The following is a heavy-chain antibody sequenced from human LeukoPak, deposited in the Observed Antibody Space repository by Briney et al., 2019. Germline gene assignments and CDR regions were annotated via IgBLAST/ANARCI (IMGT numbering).Heavy chain of an antibody. Sequence: GGSLRLSCAASGFIFSSYAMSWVRQAPGKGLEWVSAISGSGGSTYYADSVKGRFTISRDNSKNTLYLQMNSLRAEDTAVYYCAKDLSGYSSSSACSYWGQGTLVTVSS. CDR3: AKDLSGYSSSSACSY. CDR1: GFIFSSYA. CDR2: ISGSGGST. J-gene: IGHJ4*02. V-gene: IGHV3-23*01. D-gene: IGHD6-6*01.